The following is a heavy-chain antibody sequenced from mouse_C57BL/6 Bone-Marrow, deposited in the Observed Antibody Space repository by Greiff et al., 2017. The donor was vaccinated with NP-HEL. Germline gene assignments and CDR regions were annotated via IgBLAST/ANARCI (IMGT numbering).Heavy chain of an antibody. D-gene: IGHD1-1*01. CDR2: IYPGDGDT. Sequence: VQLQQSGPELVKPGASVKISCKASGYAFSSSWMNWVKQRPGKGLEWIGRIYPGDGDTNYNGKFKGKATLTADKSSSTAYMQLSSLTSEDSAVYFCARSQKDYYGSIFYAMDYWGQGTSVTVSS. V-gene: IGHV1-82*01. J-gene: IGHJ4*01. CDR1: GYAFSSSW. CDR3: ARSQKDYYGSIFYAMDY.